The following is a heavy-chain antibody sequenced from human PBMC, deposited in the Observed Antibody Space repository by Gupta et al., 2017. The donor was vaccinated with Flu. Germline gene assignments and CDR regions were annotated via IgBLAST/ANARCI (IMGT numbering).Heavy chain of an antibody. J-gene: IGHJ4*02. V-gene: IGHV4-59*01. D-gene: IGHD2-15*01. CDR1: GGSISSYS. CDR3: ARMSVYCSGGSCYSVSLYYFDY. Sequence: QVQLQESGPGLVKPSETLSLTCTVSGGSISSYSWSWIRQPPGKGLEWIGYIYYSGSTNYNPSLKSRVTISVDTSKNQFSLKLSSVTAADTAVYYCARMSVYCSGGSCYSVSLYYFDYWGQGTLVTVSS. CDR2: IYYSGST.